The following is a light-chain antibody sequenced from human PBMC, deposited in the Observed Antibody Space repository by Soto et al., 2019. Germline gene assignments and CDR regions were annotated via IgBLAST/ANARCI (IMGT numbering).Light chain of an antibody. Sequence: DIQMTQSPSSLSASVGDRVTITCRASQNIASHLNWYQQRPGKAPELLIYAASSLQSGVPLRFSGSGSGTEFTLTIDSLQPEDFASYYCQQNFNVPRTFGQGTKVEI. CDR1: QNIASH. CDR3: QQNFNVPRT. CDR2: AAS. V-gene: IGKV1-39*01. J-gene: IGKJ1*01.